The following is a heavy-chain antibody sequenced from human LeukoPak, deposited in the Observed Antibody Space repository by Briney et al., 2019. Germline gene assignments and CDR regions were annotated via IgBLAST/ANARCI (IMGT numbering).Heavy chain of an antibody. Sequence: GASVKVSCKVSGYTFTELAMHWVRQAPGKGLEWMGSFDPEDGERIYAQKLQGRLIMTGDTSTDTAYLELSSLRSDDTAVYYCAPRNVYKGYFDNWGQGTLVTVSS. CDR2: FDPEDGER. J-gene: IGHJ4*02. D-gene: IGHD5-24*01. CDR1: GYTFTELA. V-gene: IGHV1-24*01. CDR3: APRNVYKGYFDN.